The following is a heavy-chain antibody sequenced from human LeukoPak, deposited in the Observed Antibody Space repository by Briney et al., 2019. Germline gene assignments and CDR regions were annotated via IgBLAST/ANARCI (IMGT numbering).Heavy chain of an antibody. Sequence: SETLSLTCAVYGGSFTDYYWSWIRHLPGKGLEWIGEIHHRAGANYNPSLWGRVTISADTSKNRFSLHLTSVTAADTATFYCARGPVRDDGLTGISYYFGLDVWGHGTTVTVFS. CDR1: GGSFTDYY. D-gene: IGHD2-21*02. CDR2: IHHRAGA. CDR3: ARGPVRDDGLTGISYYFGLDV. V-gene: IGHV4-34*01. J-gene: IGHJ6*02.